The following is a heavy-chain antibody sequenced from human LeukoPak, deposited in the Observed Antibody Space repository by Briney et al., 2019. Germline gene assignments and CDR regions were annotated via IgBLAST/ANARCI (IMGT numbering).Heavy chain of an antibody. D-gene: IGHD3-22*01. CDR2: IYYSGST. CDR3: ARAPYYYDSSGYYYPPGAFDI. CDR1: GGSISSYY. Sequence: PSETLSLTCTVSGGSISSYYWSWIRQPPGKGLEWIGYIYYSGSTNYNPSLQSRVTISVDTSKNQFSLNLSSVTAADTAVYYCARAPYYYDSSGYYYPPGAFDIWGQGTMVTVSS. V-gene: IGHV4-59*01. J-gene: IGHJ3*02.